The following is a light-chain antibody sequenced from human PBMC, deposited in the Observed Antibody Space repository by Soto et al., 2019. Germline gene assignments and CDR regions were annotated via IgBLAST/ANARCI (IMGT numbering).Light chain of an antibody. V-gene: IGKV3-20*01. CDR2: GAS. CDR1: QSVTSSY. CDR3: QQYGSSPWT. Sequence: EVVLTQSPATLSLSPGERATLSCRASQSVTSSYLAWYQQKPGQAPRLLIYGASSRATGIPDRFSGSGSGTDFTLTINRLEPEDFAVFYCQQYGSSPWTFGQGTKEEIK. J-gene: IGKJ1*01.